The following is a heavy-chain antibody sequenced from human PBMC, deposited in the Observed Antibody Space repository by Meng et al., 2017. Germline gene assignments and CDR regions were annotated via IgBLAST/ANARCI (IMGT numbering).Heavy chain of an antibody. Sequence: SETLSLTCAVYGGSFSGYYWSWIRQPPGKGLEWIREINHSGSTNYNPSLKSRVTISVDTSKDQFSLKLSSVTAADTAVYYCARGVVVAATFLRCDAFDIWGQGTMVTVSS. CDR2: INHSGST. D-gene: IGHD2-15*01. J-gene: IGHJ3*02. V-gene: IGHV4-34*01. CDR3: ARGVVVAATFLRCDAFDI. CDR1: GGSFSGYY.